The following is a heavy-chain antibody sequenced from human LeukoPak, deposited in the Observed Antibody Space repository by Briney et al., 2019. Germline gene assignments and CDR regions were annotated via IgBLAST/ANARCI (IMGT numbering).Heavy chain of an antibody. J-gene: IGHJ4*02. CDR3: AKGKGRAAAGLFDY. CDR2: IRYDGGNK. Sequence: GGSLRLSCAASGFTFSSYGMHWVRQAPGKGLEWVAFIRYDGGNKYYADSVKGRFTISRDNSKNTLYLQMNSLRAEDTAVYYCAKGKGRAAAGLFDYWGQGTLVTVSS. V-gene: IGHV3-30*02. CDR1: GFTFSSYG. D-gene: IGHD6-13*01.